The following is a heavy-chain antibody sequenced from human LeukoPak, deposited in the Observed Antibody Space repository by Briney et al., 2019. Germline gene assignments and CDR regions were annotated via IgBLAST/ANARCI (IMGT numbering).Heavy chain of an antibody. V-gene: IGHV4-39*07. CDR2: VYYSET. Sequence: SETLSLTCTVSGGSISSISYYWGWIRQPPGKGLEWIGTVYYSETYYNPSLKSRVTISVDTSKNQFSLTLSSVTTADTAVYYCARGQKYRNGYTVTELGSGYFAYWGQGTLVTVSS. D-gene: IGHD5-18*01. CDR3: ARGQKYRNGYTVTELGSGYFAY. J-gene: IGHJ4*02. CDR1: GGSISSISYY.